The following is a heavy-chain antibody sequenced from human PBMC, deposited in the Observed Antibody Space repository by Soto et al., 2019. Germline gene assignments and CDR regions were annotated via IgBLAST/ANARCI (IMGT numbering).Heavy chain of an antibody. CDR3: ARDLAAVPRAFDY. Sequence: PSETLSLTCTVSGGSISSSGSYWGWVRQPPGKGLEWIVSFYYTGGTYSTYYNPSLKSRVTISVDTPKRQFSLNLRSVTAADTAVYYCARDLAAVPRAFDYWGRGTLVTVSS. CDR1: GGSISSSGSY. V-gene: IGHV4-39*07. D-gene: IGHD6-13*01. J-gene: IGHJ4*02. CDR2: FYYTGGTYST.